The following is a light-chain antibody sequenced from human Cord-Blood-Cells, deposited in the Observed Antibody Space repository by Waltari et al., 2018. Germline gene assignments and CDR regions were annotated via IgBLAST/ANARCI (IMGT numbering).Light chain of an antibody. CDR2: ATS. CDR3: QQSYSTPPT. V-gene: IGKV1-39*01. J-gene: IGKJ1*01. CDR1: QSISSY. Sequence: DIQMTQSPSSLSASVGDRVTITCRASQSISSYLNWYKQKPGKAPKLLIYATSILQSGVPSMFSGSGSGTDFTLTISSLQPEDFATYYCQQSYSTPPTFGQGTTVEIK.